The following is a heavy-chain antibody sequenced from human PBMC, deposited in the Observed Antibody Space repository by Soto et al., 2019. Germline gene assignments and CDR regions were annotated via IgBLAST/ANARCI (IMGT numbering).Heavy chain of an antibody. D-gene: IGHD3-22*01. CDR3: ARDKGDSRIDY. CDR1: GGSINSDY. J-gene: IGHJ4*02. Sequence: PSETLSLTCTVSGGSINSDYWSWSRQSAGKGLEWIGRVYSSGSTFYNPSLKRRLTMSVYTPNNQFSLKLSSVTAAATAVYSCARDKGDSRIDYWGLGTLVTVSS. CDR2: VYSSGST. V-gene: IGHV4-4*07.